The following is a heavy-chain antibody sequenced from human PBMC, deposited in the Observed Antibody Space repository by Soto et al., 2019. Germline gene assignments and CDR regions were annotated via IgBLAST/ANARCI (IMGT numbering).Heavy chain of an antibody. Sequence: PGESLKISCKASDTTHWIGWVRQKPGKGLEWMGIIYPGYSDTKYSPSFQGQVTISVDKSISTAYLHWSSLKASDTATYYCARLVNYYFGMDVWGLGTTVTVSS. CDR3: ARLVNYYFGMDV. CDR1: DTTHW. J-gene: IGHJ6*02. V-gene: IGHV5-51*01. CDR2: IYPGYSDT.